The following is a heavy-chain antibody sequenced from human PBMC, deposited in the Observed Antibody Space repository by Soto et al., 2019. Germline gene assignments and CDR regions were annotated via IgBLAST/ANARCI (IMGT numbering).Heavy chain of an antibody. Sequence: QITLKESGPTLVKPTQTLTLTCTFSGFSLSTSGVGVGWIRQPPGKALEWLALIYWDDDKRYSPSLKSRLTITXXTXKXQVVLTMTNMDPVDTATYYCAHRRSPRSSSHDWFDPWGQGTLVTVSS. CDR1: GFSLSTSGVG. J-gene: IGHJ5*02. V-gene: IGHV2-5*02. CDR2: IYWDDDK. D-gene: IGHD6-13*01. CDR3: AHRRSPRSSSHDWFDP.